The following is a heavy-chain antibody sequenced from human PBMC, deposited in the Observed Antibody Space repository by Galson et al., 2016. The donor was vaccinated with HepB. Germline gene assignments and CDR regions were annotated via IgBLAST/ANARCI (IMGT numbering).Heavy chain of an antibody. D-gene: IGHD1-14*01. CDR1: GFTFTTYY. CDR3: ARYKVGVNSLDC. V-gene: IGHV3-7*03. CDR2: IDQDGNAR. J-gene: IGHJ4*02. Sequence: SLRLSCAASGFTFTTYYMGWVRQAPGQGLEWVANIDQDGNARFYVDSVKGRFTISRDNAKNSVSLQMDSLRAGDTAHYFCARYKVGVNSLDCWGQGTLVTVSS.